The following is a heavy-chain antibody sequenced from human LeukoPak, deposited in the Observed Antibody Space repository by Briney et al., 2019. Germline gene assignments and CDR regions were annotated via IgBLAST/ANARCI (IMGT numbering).Heavy chain of an antibody. D-gene: IGHD2-2*01. CDR3: ARGRYCSSTSCENYYYYGMDV. J-gene: IGHJ6*02. Sequence: GGSLRLSCAASGFTFSSYEMNWVRQAPGKGLEWVSYISSSGSTIYYADSVKGRFTISRDNAKNSLYLQMNSLRAEDTAVYYCARGRYCSSTSCENYYYYGMDVWGQGTTVNVSS. CDR2: ISSSGSTI. V-gene: IGHV3-48*03. CDR1: GFTFSSYE.